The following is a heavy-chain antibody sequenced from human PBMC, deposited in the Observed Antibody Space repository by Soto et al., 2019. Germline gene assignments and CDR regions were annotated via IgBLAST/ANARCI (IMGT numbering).Heavy chain of an antibody. D-gene: IGHD4-17*01. CDR2: IYYSGST. Sequence: NPSETLSLTCTVSGGSISSGDYYWSWIRQPPGKGLEWIGYIYYSGSTYYNPSLKSRVTISVDTSKNQFSLKLSSVTAADTAVYYCASPGVGDYLLFDPWGQGTLVTVSS. J-gene: IGHJ5*02. CDR1: GGSISSGDYY. CDR3: ASPGVGDYLLFDP. V-gene: IGHV4-30-4*01.